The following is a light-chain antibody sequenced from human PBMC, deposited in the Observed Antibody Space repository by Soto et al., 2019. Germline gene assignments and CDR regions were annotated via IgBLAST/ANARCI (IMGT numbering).Light chain of an antibody. CDR2: DNN. V-gene: IGLV1-51*01. Sequence: QSVLTQPPSVSAAPGQKVTISCSGSSSNIGNNYVSWYQQRPGTAPKLLIYDNNKRPSGIPDRFSGSKSGTSATLGITGLQTGDEADYYCGTWDGSLSAGVFGTGTKVTVL. J-gene: IGLJ1*01. CDR1: SSNIGNNY. CDR3: GTWDGSLSAGV.